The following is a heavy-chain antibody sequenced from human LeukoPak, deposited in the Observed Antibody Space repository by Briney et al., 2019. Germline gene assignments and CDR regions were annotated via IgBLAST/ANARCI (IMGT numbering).Heavy chain of an antibody. Sequence: PSETLSLTCTVSRGSISSYYWSWIRQPDGKGLEWIGRIYTSGSTNYNPSLKSRVTMSVDTSKNQFSLKLSSVTAADTAVYYCASSRYAHYDAFDIWGQGTKVTVSS. J-gene: IGHJ3*02. V-gene: IGHV4-4*07. CDR1: RGSISSYY. D-gene: IGHD3-22*01. CDR2: IYTSGST. CDR3: ASSRYAHYDAFDI.